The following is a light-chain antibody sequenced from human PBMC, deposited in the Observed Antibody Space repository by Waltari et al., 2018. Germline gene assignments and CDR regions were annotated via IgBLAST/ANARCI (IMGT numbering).Light chain of an antibody. CDR2: DVT. J-gene: IGLJ1*01. CDR1: SSDVGGYNF. V-gene: IGLV2-14*03. Sequence: QSALTQPASVSGSPGQSITISCTGTSSDVGGYNFVSWYQQHPGKVPKLIIYDVTNRPSGVSNRFSGSKSGNTASLTNSGLQAEDEADYYCSSYTTSSTYVFGTGTKVTVL. CDR3: SSYTTSSTYV.